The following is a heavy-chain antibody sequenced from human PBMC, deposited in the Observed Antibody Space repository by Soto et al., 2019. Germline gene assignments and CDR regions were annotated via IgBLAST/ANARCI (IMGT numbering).Heavy chain of an antibody. CDR1: GVTFSSDA. J-gene: IGHJ6*02. V-gene: IGHV1-69*06. D-gene: IGHD4-4*01. Sequence: QVQLVQSGAEVKTPGSSVRVSCKTSGVTFSSDAINWVRQVPGQGLEWVGGIVPIFGSGNYAQKFQGRVTIIADKSSNTVDMELSSLRSEDTAVYYCARAREDVTSDSPDYYYYGMDVWGQGTTVIVSS. CDR2: IVPIFGSG. CDR3: ARAREDVTSDSPDYYYYGMDV.